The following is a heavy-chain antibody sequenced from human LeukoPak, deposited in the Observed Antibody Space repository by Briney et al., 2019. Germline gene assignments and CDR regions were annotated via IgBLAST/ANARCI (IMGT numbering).Heavy chain of an antibody. Sequence: ASVKVSCKASGYTFTSYGISWVRQAPGQGLEWMGWISAYNGNTNYAQKLQGKVTMTTNTSTSTAYMELRSLRSDDTAVYYCARGGGSNIVVVPAAHTYDYWGQGTLVTVSS. CDR1: GYTFTSYG. J-gene: IGHJ4*02. V-gene: IGHV1-18*04. D-gene: IGHD2-2*01. CDR3: ARGGGSNIVVVPAAHTYDY. CDR2: ISAYNGNT.